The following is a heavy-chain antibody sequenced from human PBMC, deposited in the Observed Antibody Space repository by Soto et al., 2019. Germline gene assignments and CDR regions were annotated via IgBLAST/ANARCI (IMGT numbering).Heavy chain of an antibody. CDR2: ISSSGSTI. Sequence: QVQLVESGGGLVKPGGSLRLSCAASGFTFSDYYMSWIRQAPGKGLEWVSYISSSGSTIYYADSVKGRFTISRDNAKNSLYLQMNSLRAEDTAVYYCARDHSWGGYGDYFAGEGFDYWGQGTLVTVSS. CDR1: GFTFSDYY. J-gene: IGHJ4*02. CDR3: ARDHSWGGYGDYFAGEGFDY. V-gene: IGHV3-11*01. D-gene: IGHD4-17*01.